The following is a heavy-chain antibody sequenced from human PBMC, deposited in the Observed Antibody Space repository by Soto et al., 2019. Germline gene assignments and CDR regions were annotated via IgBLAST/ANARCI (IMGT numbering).Heavy chain of an antibody. J-gene: IGHJ4*02. CDR1: GFTFSSYW. CDR2: IKQDGSEK. Sequence: GGSLRLSCAASGFTFSSYWMSWVRQAPGKGLEWVANIKQDGSEKYYVDSVKGRFTISRDNAKNSLYLQMNSLRAEDTAVYYCARSFSLYCSGGSCRLFDYWGQGTLVTVSS. D-gene: IGHD2-15*01. V-gene: IGHV3-7*01. CDR3: ARSFSLYCSGGSCRLFDY.